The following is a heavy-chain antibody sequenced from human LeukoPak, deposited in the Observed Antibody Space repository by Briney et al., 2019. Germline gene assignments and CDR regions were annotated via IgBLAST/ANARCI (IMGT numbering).Heavy chain of an antibody. CDR3: ARLHTIFGRSSWFDP. CDR2: ISWNSGSI. V-gene: IGHV3-9*01. CDR1: GFTFDDYA. Sequence: GGSLRLSCAASGFTFDDYAMHWVRQAPGKGLEWVSGISWNSGSIGYADSVKGRFTISRDNAKNSLYLQMNSLRAEDTALYYCARLHTIFGRSSWFDPWGQGTLVTVSS. J-gene: IGHJ5*02. D-gene: IGHD3-3*01.